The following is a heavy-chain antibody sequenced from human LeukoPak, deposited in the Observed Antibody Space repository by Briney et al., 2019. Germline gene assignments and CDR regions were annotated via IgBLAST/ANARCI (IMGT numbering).Heavy chain of an antibody. CDR3: TKVRGYSYGYFDF. CDR1: GFTFDDYA. J-gene: IGHJ4*02. CDR2: ISWNGGDL. D-gene: IGHD5-18*01. Sequence: LTGRSLRLSCAASGFTFDDYAMHWVRQAPGQGPEWVSGISWNGGDLDYADSVKGRFTISRDNAKNSLYLQMNSLRPEDTALYYCTKVRGYSYGYFDFWGLGTLVTVSS. V-gene: IGHV3-9*01.